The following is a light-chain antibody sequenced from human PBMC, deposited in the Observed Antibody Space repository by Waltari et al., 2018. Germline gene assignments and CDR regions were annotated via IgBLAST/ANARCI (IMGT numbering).Light chain of an antibody. V-gene: IGLV3-1*01. CDR3: QTWDSSSYV. J-gene: IGLJ1*01. CDR1: KLGDKY. CDR2: EDT. Sequence: SYELTQPPSVSVSPGQAVSITCSGKKLGDKYVNWYQQKAGQSPVLVIYEDTKRPSGIPGRLSASNSGNTATLTISETQAMDEADYYCQTWDSSSYVF.